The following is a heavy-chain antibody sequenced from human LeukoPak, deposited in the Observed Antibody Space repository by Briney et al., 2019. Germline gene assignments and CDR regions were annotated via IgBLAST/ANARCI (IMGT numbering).Heavy chain of an antibody. J-gene: IGHJ4*02. CDR2: IYPGDSDT. D-gene: IGHD5-12*01. CDR1: GYSFTSYW. CDR3: ARIRPVRYGGYEDYFDY. Sequence: GESLKISCKGSGYSFTSYWIGWVRQMPGKGLEWMGIIYPGDSDTRYSPSFQGQVTISADKSISTAYLQWSSLKASDTAMYYCARIRPVRYGGYEDYFDYWGQGTLVTVSS. V-gene: IGHV5-51*01.